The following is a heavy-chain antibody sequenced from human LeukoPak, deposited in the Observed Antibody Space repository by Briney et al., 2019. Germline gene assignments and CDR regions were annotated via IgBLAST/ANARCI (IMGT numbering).Heavy chain of an antibody. J-gene: IGHJ3*02. CDR3: ARARDYRAFDI. V-gene: IGHV4-30-2*01. CDR1: GGSISSGGYS. D-gene: IGHD4-11*01. CDR2: IYHSGST. Sequence: SETLSLTCAVSGGSISSGGYSWSWIRQPPGKGLEWIGYIYHSGSTYYNPSLKSRVTISVDRSKNQFSLKLSSATAADTAVYYCARARDYRAFDIWGQGTMVTVSS.